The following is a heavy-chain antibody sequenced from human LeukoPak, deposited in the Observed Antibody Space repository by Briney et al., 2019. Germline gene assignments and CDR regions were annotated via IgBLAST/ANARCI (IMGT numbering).Heavy chain of an antibody. Sequence: ASVKVSCKASGSTFNGYYIYWVRQAPGQGLEWMGWINPNSGGTNYAQKFQGRVTMTRDTSNRTAYMELSRLRSDDTAVYYCAREAVVVTPIFDYWGQGTLLTVSS. J-gene: IGHJ4*02. V-gene: IGHV1-2*02. CDR2: INPNSGGT. CDR3: AREAVVVTPIFDY. D-gene: IGHD2-21*02. CDR1: GSTFNGYY.